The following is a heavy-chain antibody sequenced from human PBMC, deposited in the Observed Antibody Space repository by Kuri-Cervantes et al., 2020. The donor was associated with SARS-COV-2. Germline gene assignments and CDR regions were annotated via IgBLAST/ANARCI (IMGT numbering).Heavy chain of an antibody. D-gene: IGHD3-3*01. CDR1: GYSISSGYY. V-gene: IGHV4-38-2*02. CDR3: ARGRFLEWFLSRVAFDL. J-gene: IGHJ3*01. Sequence: ESLKISCNVSGYSISSGYYWGWIRHPPGKGLEWIGSIYHSGTTYYTPSLESRVAISIDKSKNHLSRRVTSVTAADTAVYYCARGRFLEWFLSRVAFDLWGQGTMVTVSS. CDR2: IYHSGTT.